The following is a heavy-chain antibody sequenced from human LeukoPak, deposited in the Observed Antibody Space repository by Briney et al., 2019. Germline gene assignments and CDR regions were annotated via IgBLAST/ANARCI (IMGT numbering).Heavy chain of an antibody. V-gene: IGHV4-30-2*01. J-gene: IGHJ5*02. CDR1: GGSISSGGYS. CDR2: IYHSGST. CDR3: ARDLWDCSSTSCYRGWFDP. Sequence: PSETLSLTCAVSGGSISSGGYSWSWIRQPPGKGLEWIGYIYHSGSTYYNPPLKSRVTISVDRSKNQFSLKLSSVTAADTAVYYCARDLWDCSSTSCYRGWFDPWGQGTLVTVSS. D-gene: IGHD2-2*01.